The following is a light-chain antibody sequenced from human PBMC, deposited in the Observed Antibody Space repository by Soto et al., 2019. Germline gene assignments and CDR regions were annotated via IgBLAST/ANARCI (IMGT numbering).Light chain of an antibody. V-gene: IGKV1-5*01. Sequence: DIQITQSPSTLSASVGDRVTITCRASQSISNWVAWYQQKPGKAPKLLIYDASSLESGVPSRFSGSGSGTEFTLTISSLQPDDFATYYCQQYNTYWTFGQGTKVDIK. CDR1: QSISNW. CDR2: DAS. J-gene: IGKJ1*01. CDR3: QQYNTYWT.